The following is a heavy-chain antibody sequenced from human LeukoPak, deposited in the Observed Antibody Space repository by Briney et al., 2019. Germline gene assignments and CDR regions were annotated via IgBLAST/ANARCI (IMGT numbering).Heavy chain of an antibody. CDR3: AKDNGYPYSNYYFDY. V-gene: IGHV3-30*02. Sequence: PGGSLRLSCAASGFTFSSYGMHWVRQAPGKGLEWVAFIRYDGSNKYYADSVKGRFTISRDNSKNTLYLQMNSLRAEDTAVYYCAKDNGYPYSNYYFDYWGQGTLVTVFS. CDR2: IRYDGSNK. CDR1: GFTFSSYG. D-gene: IGHD4-11*01. J-gene: IGHJ4*02.